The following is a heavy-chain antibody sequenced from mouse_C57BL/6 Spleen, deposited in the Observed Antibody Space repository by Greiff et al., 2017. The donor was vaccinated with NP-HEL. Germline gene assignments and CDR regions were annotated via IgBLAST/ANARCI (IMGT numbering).Heavy chain of an antibody. CDR1: GFTFSDYG. V-gene: IGHV5-17*01. J-gene: IGHJ4*01. D-gene: IGHD1-1*01. CDR3: ARDYYGSSYDAMDY. Sequence: EVMLVESGGGLVKPGGSLKLSCAASGFTFSDYGMHWVRQAPEKGLGWVAYISSGSSTIYSADTVKGRFTISRDNAKNTLFLQMTSLRSEDTAMYYCARDYYGSSYDAMDYWGQGTSVTVSS. CDR2: ISSGSSTI.